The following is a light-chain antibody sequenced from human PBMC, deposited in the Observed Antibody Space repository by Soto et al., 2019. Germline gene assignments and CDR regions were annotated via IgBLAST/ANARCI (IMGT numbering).Light chain of an antibody. J-gene: IGKJ5*01. V-gene: IGKV3-11*01. CDR3: QQRQYWPPIT. CDR2: DAS. CDR1: QSVSSN. Sequence: EIVMTQSPATLSVSPGERATLSCRASQSVSSNLAWYQQKPGQAPRLLIYDASNRASGTPARFSGSGSETDFTLTISSLEPEDFAIYYCQQRQYWPPITFGQGTRLEIK.